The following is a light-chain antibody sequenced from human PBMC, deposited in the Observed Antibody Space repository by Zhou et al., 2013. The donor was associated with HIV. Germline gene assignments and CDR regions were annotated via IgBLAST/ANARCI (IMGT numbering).Light chain of an antibody. V-gene: IGKV1-9*01. CDR2: AAS. J-gene: IGKJ1*01. CDR1: QGISRY. Sequence: DIQLTQSPSLLSASVGDRVTITCRASQGISRYLAWYQQIPGTAPNLLIYAASTLQTGVPLRFSGSGSGTEFTLAISSLQPEDSATYYCQQLYSHPRAFGQGTKVEVK. CDR3: QQLYSHPRA.